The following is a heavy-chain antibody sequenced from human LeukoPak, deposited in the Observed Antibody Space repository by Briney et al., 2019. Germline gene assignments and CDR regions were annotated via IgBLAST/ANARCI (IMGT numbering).Heavy chain of an antibody. D-gene: IGHD1-26*01. V-gene: IGHV1-2*02. J-gene: IGHJ4*02. CDR3: ARNSGSYYFDH. CDR2: INPNSGGT. Sequence: ASVKVSCKASGYTFTGYYMHWVRQAPGQGLEWMGWINPNSGGTNYAQKFQGRVTMTRDTSISTAYMELSRLRSDDTAVYYCARNSGSYYFDHGAQRPLVPVPS. CDR1: GYTFTGYY.